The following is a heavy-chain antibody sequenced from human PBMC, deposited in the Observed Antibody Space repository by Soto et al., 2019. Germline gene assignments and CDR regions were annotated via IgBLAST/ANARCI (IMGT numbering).Heavy chain of an antibody. D-gene: IGHD3-10*01. Sequence: QVQLVQSGAEVKTPGSSVKVSCKASGGTLSDYAISWVRQAPGQGLEWMGGIMPTVDSAKYAQNFQGRLXISADESRSTANLELSSLRSDYAVVXXXXXAAVREIMAQESSXXXVWGXXX. CDR2: IMPTVDSA. J-gene: IGHJ6*02. V-gene: IGHV1-69*01. CDR3: XXAAVREIMAQESSXXXV. CDR1: GGTLSDYA.